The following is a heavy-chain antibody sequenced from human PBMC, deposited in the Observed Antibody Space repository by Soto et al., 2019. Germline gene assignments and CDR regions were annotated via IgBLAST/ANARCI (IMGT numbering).Heavy chain of an antibody. CDR1: GFSFSTYN. J-gene: IGHJ4*02. CDR3: VRDILNYYHFDY. Sequence: PGGSLRLSCAASGFSFSTYNMNWVRQAPGKGLEWVSSINGRSNYKYYTDSVKGRFTISRDNPKNSLYLQMNSLRAEDTAVYYCVRDILNYYHFDYWGQGTLVTVSS. D-gene: IGHD3-10*01. CDR2: INGRSNYK. V-gene: IGHV3-21*01.